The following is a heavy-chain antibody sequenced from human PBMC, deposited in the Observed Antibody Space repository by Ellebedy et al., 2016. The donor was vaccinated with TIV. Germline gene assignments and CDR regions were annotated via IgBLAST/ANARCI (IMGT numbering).Heavy chain of an antibody. J-gene: IGHJ4*02. CDR2: FDPEDGET. CDR3: ATVDNNGNYYFDY. CDR1: RYTLTELS. V-gene: IGHV1-24*01. Sequence: ASVKVSXKVSRYTLTELSMHWVRQAPGKGLEWMGGFDPEDGETIYAQRFQGRVTMTEDTSTDTAYMQLSSLRSEDTAIYYCATVDNNGNYYFDYWGQGTLVTVSS. D-gene: IGHD1-14*01.